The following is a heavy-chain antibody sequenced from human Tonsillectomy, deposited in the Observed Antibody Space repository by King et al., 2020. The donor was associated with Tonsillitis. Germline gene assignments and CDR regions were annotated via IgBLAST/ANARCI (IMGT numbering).Heavy chain of an antibody. CDR2: INPNSGAT. D-gene: IGHD6-13*01. CDR3: ARGSVRGYSSGWYVFDY. V-gene: IGHV1-2*02. CDR1: GYTFTDYY. J-gene: IGHJ4*02. Sequence: QLVQSGAEVKKPGASVKVSCKASGYTFTDYYMHWVRQAPGQGLEWMGWINPNSGATHYAQKFQGRVTMTRDTSISTAYMELSRLRSDDTAVYYCARGSVRGYSSGWYVFDYWGQGTLVTVSS.